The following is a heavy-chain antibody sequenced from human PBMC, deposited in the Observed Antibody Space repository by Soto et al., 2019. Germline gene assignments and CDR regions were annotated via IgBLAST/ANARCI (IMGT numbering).Heavy chain of an antibody. CDR2: ISDTSQRI. Sequence: EVLLLGSGGGLVQPGGSLRLSCSASGFNFGSNSMAWVRQAPGKGLEYVASISDTSQRIFHADPLKGRFTISRDNSRNRLYLEMKSLRAEDTALYYCVILADGKFDLWGQGTLVIVSS. J-gene: IGHJ5*02. V-gene: IGHV3-23*01. CDR3: VILADGKFDL. D-gene: IGHD6-19*01. CDR1: GFNFGSNS.